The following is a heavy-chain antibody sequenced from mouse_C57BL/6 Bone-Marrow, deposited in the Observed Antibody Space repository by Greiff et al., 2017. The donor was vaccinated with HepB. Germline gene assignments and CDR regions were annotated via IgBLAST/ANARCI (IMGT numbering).Heavy chain of an antibody. CDR2: IDPEDGET. Sequence: EVKLVESGAELVKPGASVKLSCTASGFNIKDYYMHWVKQRTEQGLEWIGRIDPEDGETKYAPKFQGKATITADTSSNTAYLQLSSLTSEDTAVYYCAQYYYGSSPYYYAMDYWGQGTSVTVSS. CDR1: GFNIKDYY. D-gene: IGHD1-1*01. CDR3: AQYYYGSSPYYYAMDY. J-gene: IGHJ4*01. V-gene: IGHV14-2*01.